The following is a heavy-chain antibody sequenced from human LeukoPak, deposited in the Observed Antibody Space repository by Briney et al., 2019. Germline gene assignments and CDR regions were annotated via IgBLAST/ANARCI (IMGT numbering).Heavy chain of an antibody. CDR2: IYYSGST. CDR1: GGSIINYY. D-gene: IGHD6-19*01. J-gene: IGHJ4*02. Sequence: SETLSLTCTVSGGSIINYYWSWIRQPPGKGLEWIGYIYYSGSTNYNPSLKTRLTISVDTSKNQFSLKLSSVTAADTAVYYCARGDYSSGWKVFDYWGQGTLVTVSS. V-gene: IGHV4-59*01. CDR3: ARGDYSSGWKVFDY.